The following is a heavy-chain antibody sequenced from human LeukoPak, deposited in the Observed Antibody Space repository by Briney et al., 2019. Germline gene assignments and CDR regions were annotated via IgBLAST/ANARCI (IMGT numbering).Heavy chain of an antibody. CDR2: IIPIFGTA. CDR1: GYTFTSYG. D-gene: IGHD4-17*01. J-gene: IGHJ6*02. Sequence: ASVKVSCKASGYTFTSYGISWVRQAPGQGLEWMGGIIPIFGTANYAQKFQGRVTITADESTSTAYMELSSLRSEDTAVYYCASSPTMTIDYYYYGMDVWGQGTTVTVSS. CDR3: ASSPTMTIDYYYYGMDV. V-gene: IGHV1-69*13.